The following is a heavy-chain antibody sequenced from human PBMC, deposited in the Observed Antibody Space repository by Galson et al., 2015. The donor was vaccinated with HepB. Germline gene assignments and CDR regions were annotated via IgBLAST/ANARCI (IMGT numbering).Heavy chain of an antibody. V-gene: IGHV3-23*01. J-gene: IGHJ4*02. D-gene: IGHD3-22*01. CDR1: GFTFSSYA. CDR2: ISGSGGSA. Sequence: LRLSCAASGFTFSSYAMSWVRQAPGKGLEWVSVISGSGGSAYHADSVKGRFTISRDNSKNTLYLQMSSLRAEDTAVYYCAKGGSSGYYPEYWGQGTLVTVSS. CDR3: AKGGSSGYYPEY.